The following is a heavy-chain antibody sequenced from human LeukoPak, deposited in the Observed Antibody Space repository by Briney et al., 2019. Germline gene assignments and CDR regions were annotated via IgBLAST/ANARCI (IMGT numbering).Heavy chain of an antibody. V-gene: IGHV4-59*12. J-gene: IGHJ6*02. D-gene: IGHD3-9*01. CDR1: GGFLNYYY. Sequence: SETLSLTCTVSGGFLNYYYWTWIRQSPGKGLEWIGYVYYKGTTDYNPSLKSRVTMSVDTSKNQISLRLRSVTAADTAVYYCARDDFEYSVHYGMDVWGQGTTVTVSS. CDR3: ARDDFEYSVHYGMDV. CDR2: VYYKGTT.